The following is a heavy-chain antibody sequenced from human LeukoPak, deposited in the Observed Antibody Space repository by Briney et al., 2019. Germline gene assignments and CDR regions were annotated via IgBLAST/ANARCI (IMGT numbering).Heavy chain of an antibody. CDR3: ARLGPGCYYDSSGYCWFDP. CDR2: IYPGNSDT. J-gene: IGHJ5*02. D-gene: IGHD3-22*01. V-gene: IGHV5-51*01. Sequence: GESLQFSCKGSGYSFTSYWIGCVRQMPGKGLEWMGIIYPGNSDTRYSPSFQGQVTISADKSISTAYLQWSSLKASDTAMYYCARLGPGCYYDSSGYCWFDPWGQGALVTVSS. CDR1: GYSFTSYW.